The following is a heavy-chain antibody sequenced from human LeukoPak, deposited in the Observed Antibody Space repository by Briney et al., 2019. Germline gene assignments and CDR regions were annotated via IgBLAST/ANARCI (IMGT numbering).Heavy chain of an antibody. V-gene: IGHV4-30-4*01. CDR1: GGSISSGDYY. J-gene: IGHJ6*02. Sequence: SETLSLTCTVSGGSISSGDYYWSWIRQPPGKGLEWIGYIYYSGSTYYNPSLKSRVTISVDTSKNQFSLKLSSVTAADTAVYYRARDFTDYYGMDVWGQGTTVTVSS. CDR2: IYYSGST. CDR3: ARDFTDYYGMDV.